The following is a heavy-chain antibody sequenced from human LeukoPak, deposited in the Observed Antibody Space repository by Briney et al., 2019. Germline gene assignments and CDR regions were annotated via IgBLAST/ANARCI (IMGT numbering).Heavy chain of an antibody. CDR2: INHSGST. D-gene: IGHD3-3*01. J-gene: IGHJ3*02. V-gene: IGHV4-34*01. CDR3: ARVPGYDFWSGYPPYNDAFDI. CDR1: GGSFSGYY. Sequence: SETLSLTCAVYGGSFSGYYWSWIRQPPGKGLEWIGEINHSGSTNYNPSLKSRVTISVDTSKNQFSLKLSSVTAADTAVYYCARVPGYDFWSGYPPYNDAFDIWGQGTMVTVSS.